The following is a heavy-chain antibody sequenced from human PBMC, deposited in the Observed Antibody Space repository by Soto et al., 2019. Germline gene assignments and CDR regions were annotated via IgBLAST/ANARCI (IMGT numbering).Heavy chain of an antibody. CDR3: ARGLYDSSGYYMPYFDY. D-gene: IGHD3-22*01. CDR1: GFTFSSYA. J-gene: IGHJ4*02. V-gene: IGHV3-21*01. Sequence: EVQLVESGGGLVKPGESLRLSCAASGFTFSSYAVNWVRQAPGKGLEWVSSISSSRSFIDYADSVKGRFTISRDNAKNSLYLQTNSLRAEDTAVYYCARGLYDSSGYYMPYFDYWGQGALVTVSS. CDR2: ISSSRSFI.